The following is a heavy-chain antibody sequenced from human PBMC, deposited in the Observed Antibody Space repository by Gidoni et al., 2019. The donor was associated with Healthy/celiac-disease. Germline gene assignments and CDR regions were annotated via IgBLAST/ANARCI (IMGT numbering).Heavy chain of an antibody. V-gene: IGHV3-9*01. Sequence: EVQLVESGGGLVPPGRSLRLSCAASGFTFDDYAMHWVRQAPGKGLEWVSGISWNSGSIGYADSVKGRFTISRDNAKNSLYLQMNSLRAEDTALYYCAKAGEYYFDYWGQGTLVTVSS. D-gene: IGHD3-10*01. CDR3: AKAGEYYFDY. CDR2: ISWNSGSI. CDR1: GFTFDDYA. J-gene: IGHJ4*02.